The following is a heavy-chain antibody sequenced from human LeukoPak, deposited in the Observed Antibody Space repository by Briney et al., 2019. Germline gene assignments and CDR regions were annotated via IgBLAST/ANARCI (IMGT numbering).Heavy chain of an antibody. CDR3: ATTPPSSSSPGGYNWFDP. D-gene: IGHD6-6*01. J-gene: IGHJ5*02. V-gene: IGHV1-69-2*01. CDR2: VDPEDGET. CDR1: GYTFTDYY. Sequence: ATVKISCKVSGYTFTDYYIHWVQQAPGKGLEWMGLVDPEDGETIYAEKFQGRVTITADTSTDTAYMELSSLRSEDTAVYYCATTPPSSSSPGGYNWFDPWGQGTLVTVSS.